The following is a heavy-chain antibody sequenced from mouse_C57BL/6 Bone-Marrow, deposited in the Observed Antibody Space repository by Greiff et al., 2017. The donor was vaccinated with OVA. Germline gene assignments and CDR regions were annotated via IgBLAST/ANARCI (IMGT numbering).Heavy chain of an antibody. Sequence: QVQLQQPGAELVRPGTSVKLSCKASGYTFTSYWMHWVKQRPGQGLEWIGVIDPSDSYTNYNQKFKGKATLTVDTSSSTAYMQLSSLTSEDSAVYYCARLWCDDWGQGTTLTVSS. V-gene: IGHV1-59*01. CDR3: ARLWCDD. CDR2: IDPSDSYT. CDR1: GYTFTSYW. J-gene: IGHJ2*01. D-gene: IGHD1-1*02.